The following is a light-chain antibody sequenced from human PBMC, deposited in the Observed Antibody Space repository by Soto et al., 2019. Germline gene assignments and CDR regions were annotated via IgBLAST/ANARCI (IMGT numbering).Light chain of an antibody. Sequence: EIVLAHAPSTLSWSPGEGVTLSCRGSQSVSSNLAWYQQRPGQAPRLLIYGASTRATGIPARFSGSGSGTEFTLTISSLQSEDFAVYYCQQYNNWPPITFGQGTRLEIK. CDR3: QQYNNWPPIT. CDR1: QSVSSN. J-gene: IGKJ5*01. CDR2: GAS. V-gene: IGKV3-15*01.